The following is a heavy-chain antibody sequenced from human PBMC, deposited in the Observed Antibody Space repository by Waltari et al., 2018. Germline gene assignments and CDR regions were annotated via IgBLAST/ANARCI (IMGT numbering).Heavy chain of an antibody. D-gene: IGHD6-6*01. J-gene: IGHJ6*02. V-gene: IGHV4-34*01. Sequence: QVQLQQWGAGLLTPSETLSLTCAVYGGSFSGYYWSWIRPPPGKGLEWIGEINHSGSTNYNPSLKSRVTISVDTSKNQFSLKLSSVTAADTAVYYCARARIAANYYYYYGMDVWGQGTTVTVSS. CDR3: ARARIAANYYYYYGMDV. CDR1: GGSFSGYY. CDR2: INHSGST.